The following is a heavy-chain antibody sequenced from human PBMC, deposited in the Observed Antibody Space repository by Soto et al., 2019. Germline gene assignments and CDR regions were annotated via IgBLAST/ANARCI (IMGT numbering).Heavy chain of an antibody. CDR3: ASATGRGRPYTAMVPFYGMDV. V-gene: IGHV3-66*01. CDR2: IYSGGGT. CDR1: GFTVSSNY. J-gene: IGHJ6*01. D-gene: IGHD5-18*01. Sequence: GGSLRLSCAASGFTVSSNYMSWVRQAPGKGLEWVSVIYSGGGTYYADSVKGRFTISRDNSKNTLYLQMNSLRAEDTAVYYCASATGRGRPYTAMVPFYGMDVWGQGTTVTVSS.